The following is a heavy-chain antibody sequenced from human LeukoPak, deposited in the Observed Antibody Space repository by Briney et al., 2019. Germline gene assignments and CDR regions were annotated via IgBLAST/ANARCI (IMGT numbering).Heavy chain of an antibody. Sequence: GASVKVSCKASGYTFTGYHIHWVRQATGQGLEWMGWINPNSGGTNFAQKFQGRVTMTRDTSISTTYMELSSLNSDDTAVYYCARSRYGYSTSWFSYWGQGTLVTVSS. D-gene: IGHD6-13*01. V-gene: IGHV1-2*02. CDR1: GYTFTGYH. CDR2: INPNSGGT. J-gene: IGHJ4*02. CDR3: ARSRYGYSTSWFSY.